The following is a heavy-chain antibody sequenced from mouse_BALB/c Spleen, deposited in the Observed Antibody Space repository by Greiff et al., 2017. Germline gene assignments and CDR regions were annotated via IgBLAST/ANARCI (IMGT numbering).Heavy chain of an antibody. V-gene: IGHV3-2*02. D-gene: IGHD4-1*01. CDR2: ISYSGST. CDR1: GYSITSDYA. Sequence: EVKLVESGPGLVKPSQSLSLTCTVTGYSITSDYAWNWIRQFPGNKLEWMGYISYSGSTSYNPSLKSRISITRDTSKNQFFLQLNSVTTEDTATYYCARGELVYYFDYWGQGTTLTVSS. CDR3: ARGELVYYFDY. J-gene: IGHJ2*01.